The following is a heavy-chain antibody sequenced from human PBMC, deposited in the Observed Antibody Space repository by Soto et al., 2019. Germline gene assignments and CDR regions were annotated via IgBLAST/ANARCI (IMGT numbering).Heavy chain of an antibody. Sequence: GGSLRLSCAASEIAFSSYGMHWVRQAPGKGLEWVAVIWYDGSNKYYADSVKGRFTISRDNSKNTLYLQMNSLRAEDTAVYYCARNYRYYDFWSGYYGPFDYWGQGTLVTVSS. J-gene: IGHJ4*02. D-gene: IGHD3-3*01. CDR1: EIAFSSYG. V-gene: IGHV3-33*01. CDR2: IWYDGSNK. CDR3: ARNYRYYDFWSGYYGPFDY.